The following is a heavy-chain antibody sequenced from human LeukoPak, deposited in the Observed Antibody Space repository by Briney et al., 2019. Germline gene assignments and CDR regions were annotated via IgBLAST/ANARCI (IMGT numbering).Heavy chain of an antibody. CDR3: ARGKAGYSYFDC. J-gene: IGHJ4*02. CDR1: GFNFSTYS. V-gene: IGHV3-21*01. Sequence: PGGSLRLSCAASGFNFSTYSMNWLRQAPAKGLAWVSSISSSSGYIHYADSVKGRFTISRDNAKNSLYLQMNSLTATDTAVYYCARGKAGYSYFDCWGQGTLVTVSS. D-gene: IGHD5-18*01. CDR2: ISSSSGYI.